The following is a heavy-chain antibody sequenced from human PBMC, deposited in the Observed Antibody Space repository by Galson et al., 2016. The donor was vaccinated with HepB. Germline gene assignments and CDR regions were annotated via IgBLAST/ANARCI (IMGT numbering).Heavy chain of an antibody. J-gene: IGHJ5*02. Sequence: SETLSLTCTVSGASVSSENYLWCWIRQPPGKGLEWIGHTFYIGSAKYNPSLKNRVTISEETAKNQVSLRLTSLTAADTAVYYGAALSVGGGGRGPWGQGTLVTVSS. V-gene: IGHV4-61*01. CDR1: GASVSSENYL. CDR3: AALSVGGGGRGP. D-gene: IGHD3-16*01. CDR2: TFYIGSA.